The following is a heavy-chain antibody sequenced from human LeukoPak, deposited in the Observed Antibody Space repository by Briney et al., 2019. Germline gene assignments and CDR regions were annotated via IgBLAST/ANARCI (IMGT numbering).Heavy chain of an antibody. J-gene: IGHJ3*02. D-gene: IGHD3-10*01. CDR1: GYTFTSYA. Sequence: ASVKVFCKASGYTFTSYAMNWVRQAPGQGLEWMGWINTNTGNPTYAQGFTGRFVFSLDTSVSTAYLQISSLKAEDTAVYYCARVGYYGSGSYYNAPNDAFDIWGQGTMVTVSS. CDR3: ARVGYYGSGSYYNAPNDAFDI. V-gene: IGHV7-4-1*02. CDR2: INTNTGNP.